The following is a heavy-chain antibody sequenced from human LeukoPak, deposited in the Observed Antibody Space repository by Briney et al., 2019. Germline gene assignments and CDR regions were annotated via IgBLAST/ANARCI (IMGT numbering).Heavy chain of an antibody. CDR3: AREYPPSHYYGSGNYYYYYYMDV. J-gene: IGHJ6*03. Sequence: ASVKVSCKASGYTFTGYYMHWVRQAPGQGLEWVGWINPNSGGTNYAQKFQGRVTMTRDTSISTAYMELSRLRSDDTGVYYCAREYPPSHYYGSGNYYYYYYMDVWGKGTTVTVSS. CDR2: INPNSGGT. V-gene: IGHV1-2*02. CDR1: GYTFTGYY. D-gene: IGHD3-10*01.